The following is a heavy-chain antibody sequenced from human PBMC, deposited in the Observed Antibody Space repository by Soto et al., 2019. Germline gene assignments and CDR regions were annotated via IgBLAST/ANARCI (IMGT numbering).Heavy chain of an antibody. V-gene: IGHV1-3*01. CDR3: ARVIATVQLDP. J-gene: IGHJ5*02. CDR1: VYTFTSYT. Sequence: VASVKVSCKGSVYTFTSYTITWVHRPPGQRLVWMGWINPYNVNPKSSHKFLDRLIITRKISGRTAYRSLSSLRSEATPLYYLARVIATVQLDPWGQGPLVSSPQ. D-gene: IGHD2-15*01. CDR2: INPYNVNP.